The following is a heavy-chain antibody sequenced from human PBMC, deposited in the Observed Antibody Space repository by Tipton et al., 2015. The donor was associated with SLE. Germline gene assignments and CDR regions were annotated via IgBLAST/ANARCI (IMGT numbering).Heavy chain of an antibody. V-gene: IGHV4-38-2*02. CDR3: ARDPQGDERALAAW. D-gene: IGHD3-16*01. Sequence: TLSLTCTVSGYSISSGYYWAWIRQPPGKGLGWIASIYHSGSTFYNLSLKSQVTISADTSKNQLSLRLASVTAADTAVYYCARDPQGDERALAAWWGQGTLVIVSS. CDR1: GYSISSGYY. CDR2: IYHSGST. J-gene: IGHJ4*02.